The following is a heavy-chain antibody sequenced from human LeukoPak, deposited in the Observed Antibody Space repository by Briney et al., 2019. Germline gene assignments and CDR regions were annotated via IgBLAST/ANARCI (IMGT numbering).Heavy chain of an antibody. J-gene: IGHJ3*02. CDR2: IYISGST. V-gene: IGHV4-4*07. CDR1: GDSISTYH. Sequence: PSETLSLTCTVSGDSISTYHWNWIRQPAGKGLEWIGRIYISGSTNYNPSLKSRVTMSVDTSKNQFSLKLTSVTAADTAVYYCAKEGFSPLDAFDIWGLGTMVTVSS. CDR3: AKEGFSPLDAFDI.